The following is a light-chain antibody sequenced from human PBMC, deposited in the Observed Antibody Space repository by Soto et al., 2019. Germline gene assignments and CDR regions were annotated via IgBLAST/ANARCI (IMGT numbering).Light chain of an antibody. J-gene: IGKJ4*01. CDR2: AAS. CDR1: QTISTY. CDR3: QQSYSIPLT. V-gene: IGKV1-39*01. Sequence: QMTQSPCSLSASVGDTVTINHRESQTISTYVSWYQQKPGKAPKLLIYAASDLQSGVQSRFTGSGSDTDFSLTTSSLQPEDFATYYCQQSYSIPLTFGGGTKV.